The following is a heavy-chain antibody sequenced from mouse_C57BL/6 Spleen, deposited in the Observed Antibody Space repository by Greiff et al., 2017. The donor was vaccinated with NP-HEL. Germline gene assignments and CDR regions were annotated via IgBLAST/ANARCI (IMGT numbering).Heavy chain of an antibody. Sequence: EVQLVESGGGLVKPGGSLKLSCAASGFTFSSYAMSWVRQTPEKRLEWVATISDGGSYTYYPDNVKGRFTISRDNAKNNLYLQMSHLKSEDTAMYYCARERVLRNYAMDYWGQGTSVTVSS. CDR3: ARERVLRNYAMDY. D-gene: IGHD1-1*01. CDR1: GFTFSSYA. J-gene: IGHJ4*01. CDR2: ISDGGSYT. V-gene: IGHV5-4*01.